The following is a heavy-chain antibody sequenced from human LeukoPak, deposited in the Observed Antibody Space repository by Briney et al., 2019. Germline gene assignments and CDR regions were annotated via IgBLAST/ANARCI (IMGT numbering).Heavy chain of an antibody. CDR1: GYTFTSYD. J-gene: IGHJ6*03. Sequence: ASVKVSCKASGYTFTSYDINWMRQATGQGLEWMGWRNPDSGNTGCAQKFQGRVTMTKNTSITTAYLELSSLRSEDTAIYYCARALSWTTESYYYMDVWGKGTTVTVSS. V-gene: IGHV1-8*01. D-gene: IGHD3/OR15-3a*01. CDR2: RNPDSGNT. CDR3: ARALSWTTESYYYMDV.